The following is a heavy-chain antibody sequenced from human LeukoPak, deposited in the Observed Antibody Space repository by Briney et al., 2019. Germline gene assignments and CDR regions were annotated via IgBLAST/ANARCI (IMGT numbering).Heavy chain of an antibody. D-gene: IGHD3-10*01. Sequence: GTSLTLSSAASGFTFRSYGMNWVRQAPGKVLEWVAVISYDGTNKFYVDSLRGRFTISRDNSKNTLYLQMDSLRAEDTAVYYCAKDGYYGSGTFPDYWGQGTLVTVSS. J-gene: IGHJ4*02. CDR3: AKDGYYGSGTFPDY. CDR1: GFTFRSYG. CDR2: ISYDGTNK. V-gene: IGHV3-30*18.